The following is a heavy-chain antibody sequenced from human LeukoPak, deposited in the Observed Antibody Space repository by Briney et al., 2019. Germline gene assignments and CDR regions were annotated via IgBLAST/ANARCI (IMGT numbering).Heavy chain of an antibody. D-gene: IGHD6-6*01. CDR2: IIPILGIA. V-gene: IGHV1-69*04. J-gene: IGHJ6*02. Sequence: ASVRVSCEASGGTFSSYAISWVRQAPGQGLEWMGRIIPILGIANYAQKFQGRVTITADKSTSTAYMELSSLRSEDTAVYYCARVSGSSSVVYYYYGMDVCGQRTTVTDSS. CDR3: ARVSGSSSVVYYYYGMDV. CDR1: GGTFSSYA.